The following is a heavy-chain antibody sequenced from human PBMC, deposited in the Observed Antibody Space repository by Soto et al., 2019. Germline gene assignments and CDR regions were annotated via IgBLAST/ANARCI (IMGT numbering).Heavy chain of an antibody. CDR3: TASSWRGAGLDF. J-gene: IGHJ4*01. CDR2: MNPRSGNT. Sequence: GASVKVSCKASGYTLTSWDVYWVRQAAGQGLEWMGYMNPRSGNTGYEQKFQGRVTMTRDTSISTAYMELSSLTSDDTAVYYCTASSWRGAGLDFWGQGTPVTVAS. D-gene: IGHD6-13*01. CDR1: GYTLTSWD. V-gene: IGHV1-8*01.